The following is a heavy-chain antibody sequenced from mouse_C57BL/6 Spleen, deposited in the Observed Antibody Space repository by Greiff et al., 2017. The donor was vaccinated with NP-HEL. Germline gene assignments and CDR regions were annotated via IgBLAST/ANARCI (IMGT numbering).Heavy chain of an antibody. V-gene: IGHV1-72*01. D-gene: IGHD1-1*01. Sequence: QVQLQQPGAELVKWGEEVKGGGKVEGEDGRSDGGGGGGRGSGRGLEWIGRIDPNSGGTKYNEKFKSKATLTVDKRYSTAYMQLSSLTSEDSAVYYCARSEGSSSWFAYWGQGTLVTVSA. CDR1: GEDGRSDG. CDR3: ARSEGSSSWFAY. CDR2: IDPNSGGT. J-gene: IGHJ3*01.